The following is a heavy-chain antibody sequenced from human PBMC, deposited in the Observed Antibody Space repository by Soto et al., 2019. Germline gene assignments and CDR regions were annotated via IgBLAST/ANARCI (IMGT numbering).Heavy chain of an antibody. D-gene: IGHD3-22*01. CDR3: ARVIRGNYYDSSEWFDP. CDR2: IFYSGNT. CDR1: GDSISSGGYY. Sequence: QVQLQESGPGLVKPSQTLSLTCTVSGDSISSGGYYWSWIRQEPGKGLEWIGYIFYSGNTYYNPSLKSRVTISVDTSKNQFSLKVTSVTAADTAVYYCARVIRGNYYDSSEWFDPWGQGTLVTVSS. J-gene: IGHJ5*02. V-gene: IGHV4-31*03.